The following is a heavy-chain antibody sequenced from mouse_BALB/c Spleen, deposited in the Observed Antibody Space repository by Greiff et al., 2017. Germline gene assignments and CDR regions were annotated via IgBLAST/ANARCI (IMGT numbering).Heavy chain of an antibody. CDR1: GFSLTSYG. Sequence: VQLQQSGPGLVQPSQSLSITCTVSGFSLTSYGVHWVRQSPGKGLEWLGVIWSGGSTDYNAAFISRLSISKDNSKSQVFFKMNSLQANDTAIYYCASTMITTFYAMNYGGQGTPVTVSS. CDR3: ASTMITTFYAMNY. J-gene: IGHJ4*01. V-gene: IGHV2-2*02. CDR2: IWSGGST. D-gene: IGHD2-1*01.